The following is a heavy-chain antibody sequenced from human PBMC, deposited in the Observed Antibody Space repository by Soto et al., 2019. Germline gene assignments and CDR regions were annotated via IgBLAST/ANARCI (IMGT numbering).Heavy chain of an antibody. D-gene: IGHD2-15*01. CDR2: INHSGST. CDR3: ARGVYRYCSDYYYRQDV. Sequence: SETLSLTCAVYGGSFRGYYWSWIRQPPGKGLEWIGEINHSGSTNYNPSLKSRVTISVDTSKNQFSLKLSSVTAADTAVYYCARGVYRYCSDYYYRQDVWGQGTTVTVSS. CDR1: GGSFRGYY. V-gene: IGHV4-34*01. J-gene: IGHJ6*01.